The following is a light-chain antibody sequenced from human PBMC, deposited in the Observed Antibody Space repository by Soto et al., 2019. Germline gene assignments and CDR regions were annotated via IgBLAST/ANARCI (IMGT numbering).Light chain of an antibody. J-gene: IGLJ2*01. CDR2: DVS. CDR3: SSYTSSSTYVV. V-gene: IGLV2-14*01. CDR1: SSYVGGYNY. Sequence: QSVLTQPASVSGSPGQSITISCTGTSSYVGGYNYVSWYQQHPGKAPKLMIYDVSNRPSGVSNRFSGSKSGNTASLTISGLQAEDEADYYCSSYTSSSTYVVFGGWTKLTVL.